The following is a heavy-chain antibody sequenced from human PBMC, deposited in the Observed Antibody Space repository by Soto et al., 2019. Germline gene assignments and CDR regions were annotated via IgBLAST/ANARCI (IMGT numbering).Heavy chain of an antibody. CDR2: ISHDGINK. CDR1: GFTFSSSA. V-gene: IGHV3-30-3*01. Sequence: PGGSLRLSCAASGFTFSSSAMHWVRQAPGKGLEWVATISHDGINKYYADSMKGPLTISRDNSKNTLYLQMNTLRPEDTAVYYCARGADWFDSWGQGTLVTVSS. CDR3: ARGADWFDS. J-gene: IGHJ5*01.